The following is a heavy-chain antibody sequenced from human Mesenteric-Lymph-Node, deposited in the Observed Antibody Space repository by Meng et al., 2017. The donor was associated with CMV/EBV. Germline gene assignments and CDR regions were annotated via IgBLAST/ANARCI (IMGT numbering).Heavy chain of an antibody. CDR2: SRSKANNYAT. CDR3: AREIGSSSGWYWFDP. J-gene: IGHJ5*02. Sequence: TFSGSDVHWVRQASGKGLEWVGQSRSKANNYATAYAEPVKGRFIVSRDDSKYTAYLQMNSLKTEDTAVYYCAREIGSSSGWYWFDPWGQGTLVTVSS. V-gene: IGHV3-73*01. CDR1: TFSGSD. D-gene: IGHD6-19*01.